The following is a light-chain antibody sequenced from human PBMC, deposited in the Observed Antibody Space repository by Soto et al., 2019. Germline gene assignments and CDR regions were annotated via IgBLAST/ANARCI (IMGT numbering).Light chain of an antibody. J-gene: IGLJ1*01. CDR1: NSDVGRYDY. V-gene: IGLV2-11*01. CDR3: SSFAGSDTHV. CDR2: DVT. Sequence: QSVLTQPPSVSGSPGQAVTFSCTGTNSDVGRYDYVSWYQQLPGEAPKLIIYDVTKRPSGVPTRFSGSKSGNTASLTISGLQAEDEADYFCSSFAGSDTHVFGSGTKLTVL.